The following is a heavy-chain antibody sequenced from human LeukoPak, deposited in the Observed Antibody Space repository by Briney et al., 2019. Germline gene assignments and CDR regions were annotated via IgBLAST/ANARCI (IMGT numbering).Heavy chain of an antibody. J-gene: IGHJ5*02. CDR2: IKSEDTYGGTT. Sequence: PGGSLRLSCEASGFTFSYAWMNWVRQAPGKGLEWVGRIKSEDTYGGTTDYAAPVKGRFTISRDDSENTLYLHMNSLKTEDTAMYYCTTEGAGLRYIDWLGFDPWGQGTLVTVSS. V-gene: IGHV3-15*01. CDR3: TTEGAGLRYIDWLGFDP. CDR1: GFTFSYAW. D-gene: IGHD3-9*01.